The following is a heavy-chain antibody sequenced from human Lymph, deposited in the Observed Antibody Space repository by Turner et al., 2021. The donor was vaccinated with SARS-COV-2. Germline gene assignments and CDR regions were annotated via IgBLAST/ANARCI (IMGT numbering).Heavy chain of an antibody. J-gene: IGHJ6*02. D-gene: IGHD4-17*01. CDR3: ARDRTSYGDYWAGYYYGMDV. CDR1: GCCISAYY. CDR2: IYYSGST. V-gene: IGHV4-59*01. Sequence: QVQLQESGTGLVQHSETLSLTCTVSGCCISAYYWSWFRQPPGKGLEWIGYIYYSGSTNYNPSLKSRFTISVDTSKNQFSLKLSSVTAADTAVYYCARDRTSYGDYWAGYYYGMDVWGQGTTVTVSS.